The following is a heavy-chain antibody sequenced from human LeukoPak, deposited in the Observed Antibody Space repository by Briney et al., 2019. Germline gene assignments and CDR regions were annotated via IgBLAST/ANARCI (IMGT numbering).Heavy chain of an antibody. V-gene: IGHV1-2*02. Sequence: GASVKVSCKASGYTFTGYYMHWVRQAPGQGLEWMGWINPNSGGTNYAQKFQGRVTMTRDTSISTAYMELSRLRSDDTAVYYCASWEYSGGSQADYWGQGTLVTVSS. J-gene: IGHJ4*02. CDR2: INPNSGGT. CDR1: GYTFTGYY. D-gene: IGHD1-26*01. CDR3: ASWEYSGGSQADY.